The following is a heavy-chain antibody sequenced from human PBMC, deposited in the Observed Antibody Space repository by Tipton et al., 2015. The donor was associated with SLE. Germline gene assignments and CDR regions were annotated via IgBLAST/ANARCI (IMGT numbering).Heavy chain of an antibody. CDR1: GFTFGDYA. V-gene: IGHV3-49*04. CDR2: IRSKAYGGTT. J-gene: IGHJ3*02. D-gene: IGHD6-13*01. Sequence: SLSLSCTASGFTFGDYAMSWVRQAPGKGLEWVGFIRSKAYGGTTEYAASVKGRFTISRDDSKSIAYLQMNSLKTEDTAVYYCARRKGSSWYDAFDIWGQGTMVTVSS. CDR3: ARRKGSSWYDAFDI.